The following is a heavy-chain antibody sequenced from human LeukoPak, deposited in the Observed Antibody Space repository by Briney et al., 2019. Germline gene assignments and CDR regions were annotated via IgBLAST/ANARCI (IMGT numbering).Heavy chain of an antibody. J-gene: IGHJ6*02. V-gene: IGHV1-2*04. CDR3: ARTNYGSDGMDV. Sequence: EASVKVSCKASGYTFNGNYMHWVRQAPGQGLEWMGWINPNSGDTNYAQKFQGWVTMTRDTSISTAYMELSRLRSDDTAVYYCARTNYGSDGMDVWGQGTTVTVSS. CDR1: GYTFNGNY. CDR2: INPNSGDT. D-gene: IGHD3-10*01.